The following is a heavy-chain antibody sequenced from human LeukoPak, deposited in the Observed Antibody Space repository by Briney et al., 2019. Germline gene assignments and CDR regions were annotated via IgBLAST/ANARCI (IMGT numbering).Heavy chain of an antibody. J-gene: IGHJ3*02. V-gene: IGHV1-8*01. D-gene: IGHD2-2*03. CDR3: AREGGYCSSTSCGSDAFDI. CDR2: MNPNSGNT. CDR1: GYTFTSYD. Sequence: ASVKVSCKASGYTFTSYDINWVRQATGQGLEWMGWMNPNSGNTGYAQKFQGRVTMPRNTSISTAYMELSSLRSEDTAVYYCAREGGYCSSTSCGSDAFDIWGQGTMVTVSS.